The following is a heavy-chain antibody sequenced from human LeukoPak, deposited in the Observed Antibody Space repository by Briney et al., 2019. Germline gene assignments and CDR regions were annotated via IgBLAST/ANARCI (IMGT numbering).Heavy chain of an antibody. CDR1: GGSISSYY. CDR2: IYYSGST. Sequence: PSETLSLTCTVSGGSISSYYWSWIRQPPGKGLEWIGYIYYSGSTNYNPSLKSRVTISVDTSKNQFSLKLSSVTAADTAVYYCARDTATVFYYYMDVWAKGTTVTVSS. D-gene: IGHD4-17*01. V-gene: IGHV4-59*01. J-gene: IGHJ6*03. CDR3: ARDTATVFYYYMDV.